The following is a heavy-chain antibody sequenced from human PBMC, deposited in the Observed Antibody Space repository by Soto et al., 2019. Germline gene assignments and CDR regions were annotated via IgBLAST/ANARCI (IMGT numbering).Heavy chain of an antibody. V-gene: IGHV3-23*01. CDR2: ISGSGGST. D-gene: IGHD3-9*01. J-gene: IGHJ6*02. CDR1: GFTFSSYA. CDR3: AKSVWGITIFGGMDV. Sequence: EVQLLESGGGLVQPGGSLRLSCAASGFTFSSYAMSWVRQAPGKGLEWVSAISGSGGSTYYADSVKGRFTISRDNSKNTLYLPLNSLRAQDTALYYCAKSVWGITIFGGMDVWGQGTTVNVSS.